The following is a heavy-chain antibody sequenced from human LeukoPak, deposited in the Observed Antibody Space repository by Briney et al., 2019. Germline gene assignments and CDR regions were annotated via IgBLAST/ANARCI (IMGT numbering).Heavy chain of an antibody. Sequence: GGSLTLSCAASGFTFRNYWMHWVRQAPGKALEWVSRITSDGSSTSHADSVQGRFTISRDNAKNTLYLQMNSLRDEDTAVYYCARDIEMSTVTYAGYWGQGTLVTVSS. D-gene: IGHD4-11*01. J-gene: IGHJ4*02. CDR2: ITSDGSST. CDR3: ARDIEMSTVTYAGY. CDR1: GFTFRNYW. V-gene: IGHV3-74*01.